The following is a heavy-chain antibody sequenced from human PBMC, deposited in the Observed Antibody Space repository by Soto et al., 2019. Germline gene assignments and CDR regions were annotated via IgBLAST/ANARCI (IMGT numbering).Heavy chain of an antibody. Sequence: SVKVSCKASGGTFSSYAISWVRQAPGQGLEWMGGIIPIFGTANYAQKFQGRVTITADESTSTAYMELSSLRSEDTAVYFCALLVGATKDYYYYGMDVWGQGTTVTVSS. CDR1: GGTFSSYA. CDR2: IIPIFGTA. D-gene: IGHD1-26*01. CDR3: ALLVGATKDYYYYGMDV. J-gene: IGHJ6*02. V-gene: IGHV1-69*13.